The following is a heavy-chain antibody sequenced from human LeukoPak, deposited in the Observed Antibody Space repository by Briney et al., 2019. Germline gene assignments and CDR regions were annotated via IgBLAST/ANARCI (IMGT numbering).Heavy chain of an antibody. V-gene: IGHV3-48*01. J-gene: IGHJ5*02. D-gene: IGHD6-19*01. CDR2: ISSGSHTI. CDR1: GFTFSSYS. Sequence: GGSLRLSCAASGFTFSSYSMHWVRQAPGKGLEWVSYISSGSHTIDYADSVKGRFTISRDNARNSLYLQMNSLRAEDTAVYYCAKDLIAVAGTPTGNWFDPWGQGTLVTVSS. CDR3: AKDLIAVAGTPTGNWFDP.